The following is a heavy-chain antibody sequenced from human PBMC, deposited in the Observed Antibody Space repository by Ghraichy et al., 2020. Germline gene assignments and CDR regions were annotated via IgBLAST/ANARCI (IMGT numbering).Heavy chain of an antibody. J-gene: IGHJ4*02. Sequence: GGSLRLSCAASGFTFSSYWMNWVRQAPGKGLEWVANIKKDGSEKYYVDSVKGRFTISRDNAKNSLYLQMNSLRDEDTAVYYCARGQWLDPYWGQGTQVTVSS. CDR3: ARGQWLDPY. CDR1: GFTFSSYW. CDR2: IKKDGSEK. V-gene: IGHV3-7*03. D-gene: IGHD6-19*01.